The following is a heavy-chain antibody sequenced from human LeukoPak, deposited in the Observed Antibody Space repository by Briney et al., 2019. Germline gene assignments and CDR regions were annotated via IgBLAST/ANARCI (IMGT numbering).Heavy chain of an antibody. Sequence: SETLSLTCTVSGGSISSYYWSWIRQPAGKGLEWIGRIYTSGSTNYNPSLKSRVTMSVDTSKNQFSLKLNSVTAADTAVYYCARVGVVVPAARAWFDPWGQGTLVTVSS. J-gene: IGHJ5*02. CDR1: GGSISSYY. CDR3: ARVGVVVPAARAWFDP. D-gene: IGHD2-2*01. V-gene: IGHV4-4*07. CDR2: IYTSGST.